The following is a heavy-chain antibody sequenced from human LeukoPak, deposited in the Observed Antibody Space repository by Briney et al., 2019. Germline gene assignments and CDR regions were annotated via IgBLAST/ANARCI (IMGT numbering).Heavy chain of an antibody. CDR3: AKDGLDYYGFGDDY. CDR1: GFTVSSNY. CDR2: IYSGGST. Sequence: GGSLRLSCAASGFTVSSNYMSWVRQAPGKGLEWVSVIYSGGSTYYADSVKGRFTISRDSSKNTLYLQMNSLRAEDTAVYYCAKDGLDYYGFGDDYWGQGTLVTVSS. V-gene: IGHV3-53*01. D-gene: IGHD3-10*01. J-gene: IGHJ4*02.